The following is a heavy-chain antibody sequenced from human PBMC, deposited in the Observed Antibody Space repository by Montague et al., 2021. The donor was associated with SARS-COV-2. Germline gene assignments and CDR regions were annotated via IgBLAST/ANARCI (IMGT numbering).Heavy chain of an antibody. V-gene: IGHV4-59*09. D-gene: IGHD5-24*01. CDR3: ARGNGCRTNAFDI. J-gene: IGHJ3*02. Sequence: KSRVSISVDTSKNQFSLELSSVTAADTAVFYCARGNGCRTNAFDIWGQGTTVTGS.